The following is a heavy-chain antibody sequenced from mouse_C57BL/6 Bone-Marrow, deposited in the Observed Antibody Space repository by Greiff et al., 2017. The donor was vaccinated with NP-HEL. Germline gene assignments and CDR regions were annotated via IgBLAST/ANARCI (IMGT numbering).Heavy chain of an antibody. D-gene: IGHD1-1*01. CDR2: ISSGSSTI. J-gene: IGHJ1*03. CDR1: GFTFSDYG. CDR3: ARAPFITTVVADWYFDV. V-gene: IGHV5-17*01. Sequence: EVKLMESGGGLVKPGGSLKLSCAASGFTFSDYGMHWVRQAPEKGLEWVAYISSGSSTIYYADTVKGRFTISRDNAKNTLFLQMTSLRSEDTAMYYCARAPFITTVVADWYFDVWGTGTTVTVSS.